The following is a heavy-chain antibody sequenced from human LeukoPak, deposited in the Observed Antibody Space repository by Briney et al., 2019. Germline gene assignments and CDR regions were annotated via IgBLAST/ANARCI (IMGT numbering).Heavy chain of an antibody. CDR2: IKPDGSEK. CDR1: GLTFSSYW. V-gene: IGHV3-7*04. CDR3: ARGLFSSLY. Sequence: GGSLRLSCAASGLTFSSYWMIWVRQAPGKGLEWVANIKPDGSEKYYVDSVKGRFTISRDNAKNSLFLQMDSLRAEDTAVYYCARGLFSSLYWGQGTLVTVSS. J-gene: IGHJ4*02. D-gene: IGHD6-13*01.